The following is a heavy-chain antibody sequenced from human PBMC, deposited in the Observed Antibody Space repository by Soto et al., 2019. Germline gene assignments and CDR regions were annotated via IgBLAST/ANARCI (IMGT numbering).Heavy chain of an antibody. Sequence: PSETLSLTCTVSGGSISSGDYYWSWIRQPPGKGLEWIGYIYYSGSTYYNPSLKSRVTISVDTSKNQFSLKLSSVTAADTAVYYCAREVRGVTTYGMDVWGQGTTVTVSS. D-gene: IGHD3-10*01. CDR3: AREVRGVTTYGMDV. J-gene: IGHJ6*02. CDR1: GGSISSGDYY. V-gene: IGHV4-30-4*01. CDR2: IYYSGST.